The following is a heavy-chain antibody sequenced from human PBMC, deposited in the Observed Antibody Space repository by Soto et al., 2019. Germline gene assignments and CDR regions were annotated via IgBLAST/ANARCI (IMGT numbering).Heavy chain of an antibody. D-gene: IGHD2-2*01. J-gene: IGHJ5*02. V-gene: IGHV1-69*08. Sequence: QVQLVQSGAEVKKPGSSVKVSCKASGGTFSSYTISWVRQAPGQGLEWMGRIIPILGIANYAQKFQRRVTITADKSTSTAYMELRGLRSEDTAVYYCARDTAAAPNWFDPWGQGSLVTAAS. CDR2: IIPILGIA. CDR1: GGTFSSYT. CDR3: ARDTAAAPNWFDP.